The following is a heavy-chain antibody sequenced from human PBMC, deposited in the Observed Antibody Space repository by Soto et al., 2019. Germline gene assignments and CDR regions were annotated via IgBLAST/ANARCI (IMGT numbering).Heavy chain of an antibody. J-gene: IGHJ6*02. Sequence: QVQLVQSGAEVKKPGSSVNVSCKAPGGTFSSYAISWVRQAPGQGLEWMGGMIPIFATAKYAQKIQGRVTITAAESTSTGYMELSSLRSEDTAVYYCARSQGGSSSLDIYYYYYYGMDVWGQGTTVTVSS. CDR1: GGTFSSYA. CDR2: MIPIFATA. CDR3: ARSQGGSSSLDIYYYYYYGMDV. V-gene: IGHV1-69*01. D-gene: IGHD2-15*01.